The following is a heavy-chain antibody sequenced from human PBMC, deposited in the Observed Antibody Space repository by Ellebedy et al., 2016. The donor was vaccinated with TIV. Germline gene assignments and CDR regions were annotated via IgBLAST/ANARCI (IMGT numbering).Heavy chain of an antibody. D-gene: IGHD2-21*01. CDR2: INRDGSEK. CDR1: GFALSNFW. J-gene: IGHJ3*02. CDR3: ARDRALIDSDGFDI. Sequence: GESLKISCAASGFALSNFWLSWVRQTPGKGLEWVANINRDGSEKYYRESVKGRFTISRDNAKNSLSLQLNNLRVEDTAVFYCARDRALIDSDGFDIWGQGTMVTVSS. V-gene: IGHV3-7*01.